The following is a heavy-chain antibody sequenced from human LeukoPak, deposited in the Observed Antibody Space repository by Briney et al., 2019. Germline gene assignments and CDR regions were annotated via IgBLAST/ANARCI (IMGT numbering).Heavy chain of an antibody. CDR1: GSTFTSYD. J-gene: IGHJ6*03. D-gene: IGHD6-19*01. V-gene: IGHV1-8*01. Sequence: GASVKDSCKASGSTFTSYDINWVRQATGQGLEGMGWMNPNSSNTGHAQKFQGRVPMARNTSISTAYMELSSLRSEDTAVYYCARKVADDYYYFYDLDVWGKGTTVTVSS. CDR2: MNPNSSNT. CDR3: ARKVADDYYYFYDLDV.